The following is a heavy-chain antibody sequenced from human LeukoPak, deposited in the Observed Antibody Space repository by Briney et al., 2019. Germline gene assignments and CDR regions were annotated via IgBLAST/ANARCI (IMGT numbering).Heavy chain of an antibody. J-gene: IGHJ4*02. CDR3: ARVPLNLAFFDY. CDR2: IIPILGIA. D-gene: IGHD3-3*02. V-gene: IGHV1-69*04. CDR1: GGTFSSYA. Sequence: ASVKVSCKASGGTFSSYAISWVRQAPGQGLEWMGRIIPILGIANNAQKFQGRVTITADKSTSTAYMELSSLRSEDTAVYYCARVPLNLAFFDYWGQGTLVTVSS.